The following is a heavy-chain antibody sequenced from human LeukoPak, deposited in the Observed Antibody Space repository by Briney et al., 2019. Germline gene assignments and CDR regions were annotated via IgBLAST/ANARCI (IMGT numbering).Heavy chain of an antibody. CDR1: GDSISSGDYY. CDR2: IYYSGSA. Sequence: SETLSLTCSVSGDSISSGDYYWNWIRQPPGKGLEWIGYIYYSGSASDNPSLKSRVTISVDTSKNQFSLKLSSVTAADTAVYYCARHPSAAAKLLFDYWGQGTLVTVSS. CDR3: ARHPSAAAKLLFDY. J-gene: IGHJ4*02. V-gene: IGHV4-30-4*01. D-gene: IGHD6-13*01.